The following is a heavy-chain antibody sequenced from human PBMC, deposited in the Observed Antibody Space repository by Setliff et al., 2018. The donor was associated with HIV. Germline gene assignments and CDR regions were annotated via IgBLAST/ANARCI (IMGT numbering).Heavy chain of an antibody. D-gene: IGHD3-3*01. CDR1: GFTFGNFG. Sequence: GGFLRLSCAASGFTFGNFGMHWVRQAPGKGLEWVAFISYDGSYEYYADSVKGRFTISRDNSKNTLYLQMNSLRAEDTAVYYCARDPFLAQGFWSGYYSDYWGQGTLVTVSS. CDR2: ISYDGSYE. CDR3: ARDPFLAQGFWSGYYSDY. J-gene: IGHJ4*02. V-gene: IGHV3-30*19.